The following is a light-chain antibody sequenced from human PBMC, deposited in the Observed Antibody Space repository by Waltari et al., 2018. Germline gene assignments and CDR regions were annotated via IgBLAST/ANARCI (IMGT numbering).Light chain of an antibody. CDR2: DVS. V-gene: IGLV2-11*01. J-gene: IGLJ2*01. CDR3: SSYAGSYTYVV. Sequence: QSALTQPRSVSGSPGQSVTISCTGTSGDVGGYNYVSWYQQHPGKAPKLMIYDVSKRPSGVPDRFSGSKSGNTASLTISGLQTEDEADYYCSSYAGSYTYVVFGGGTKLTVL. CDR1: SGDVGGYNY.